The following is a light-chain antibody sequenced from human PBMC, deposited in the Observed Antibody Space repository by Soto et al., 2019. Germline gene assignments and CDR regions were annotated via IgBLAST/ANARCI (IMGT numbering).Light chain of an antibody. CDR3: QQANSFPLT. CDR2: AAS. J-gene: IGKJ4*01. Sequence: DIQMTQSPSSVSASVGDRVTITCRASQGISSRLAWYQQKPGKAPNLLIYAASNLQSGVPSRFSGSGSETDCTLTIGSLQPEDFATSYCQQANSFPLTFGGGTKVEIK. V-gene: IGKV1-12*01. CDR1: QGISSR.